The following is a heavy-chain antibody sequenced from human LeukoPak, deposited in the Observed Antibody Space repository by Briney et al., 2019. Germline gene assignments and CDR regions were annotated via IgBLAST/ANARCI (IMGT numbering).Heavy chain of an antibody. CDR2: ISAYNGNT. Sequence: ASVKVSCKASGYTFTSYGISWERQAPGQGLEWMGWISAYNGNTNYAQKLQGRVTMTTDTSTSTAYMELRSPRSDDTAVYYCARDGNGIVGATSIDYWGQGTLVTVSS. D-gene: IGHD1-26*01. J-gene: IGHJ4*02. CDR3: ARDGNGIVGATSIDY. CDR1: GYTFTSYG. V-gene: IGHV1-18*01.